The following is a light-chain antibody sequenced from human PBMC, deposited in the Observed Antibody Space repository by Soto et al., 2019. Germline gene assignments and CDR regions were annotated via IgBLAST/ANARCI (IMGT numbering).Light chain of an antibody. J-gene: IGLJ3*02. CDR1: ISDVGSYDL. CDR2: EGS. Sequence: QSALTQPASVSGSPGQSITISCNGTISDVGSYDLVSWYQQHPGKAPKLMIYEGSKRPSGVSSRFSGSKSGNTASLTISGLQAEDEADYYCCSYAGSSTSWVFGGGTKLTVL. CDR3: CSYAGSSTSWV. V-gene: IGLV2-23*01.